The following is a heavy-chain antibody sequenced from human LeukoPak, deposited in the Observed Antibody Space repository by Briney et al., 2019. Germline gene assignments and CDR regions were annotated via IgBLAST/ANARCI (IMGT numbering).Heavy chain of an antibody. Sequence: PSETLSLTCTVSGYSISSGYYWGWIRQPPGKGLEWIGSIYHSGSTYYNPSLKSRVTISVDTSKNRFSLKLSSVTAADTAVYYCARDGGNRFDYWGQGTLVTVSS. CDR1: GYSISSGYY. CDR2: IYHSGST. J-gene: IGHJ4*02. CDR3: ARDGGNRFDY. D-gene: IGHD4-23*01. V-gene: IGHV4-38-2*02.